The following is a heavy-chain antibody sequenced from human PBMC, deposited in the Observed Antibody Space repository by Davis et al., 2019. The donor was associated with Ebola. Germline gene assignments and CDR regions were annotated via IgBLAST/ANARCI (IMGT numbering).Heavy chain of an antibody. J-gene: IGHJ4*02. CDR3: TTGDYYDYVWGSYRSPSYFDY. Sequence: GESLKISCAASGFTFSNAWMNWVHQAPGKGLEWVGRIKSKTDGGTTDYAAPVKGRFTISRDDSKNTLYLQMNSLKTEDTAVYYCTTGDYYDYVWGSYRSPSYFDYWGQGTLVTVSS. CDR2: IKSKTDGGTT. V-gene: IGHV3-15*07. CDR1: GFTFSNAW. D-gene: IGHD3-16*02.